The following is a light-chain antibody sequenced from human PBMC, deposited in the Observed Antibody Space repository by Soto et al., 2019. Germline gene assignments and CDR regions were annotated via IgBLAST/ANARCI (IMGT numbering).Light chain of an antibody. CDR2: DAS. J-gene: IGKJ4*01. CDR3: QQRSNWPPT. Sequence: EIVLTQSPATLSLSPAERATLSCRASQSVSTFLAWYQQKPGQAPRLLIYDASNRATGIPVRFSGSGSGTGFTLTISSLEPEDFAVYYCQQRSNWPPTFGGGTKVDIK. V-gene: IGKV3-11*01. CDR1: QSVSTF.